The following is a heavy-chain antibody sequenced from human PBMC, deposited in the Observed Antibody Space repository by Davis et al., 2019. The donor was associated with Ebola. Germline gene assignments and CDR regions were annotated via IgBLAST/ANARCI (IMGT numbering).Heavy chain of an antibody. J-gene: IGHJ4*02. CDR3: ARGRPSWELDY. Sequence: GGSLRLSCAASGFTFINAWMNWVRQAPGRGLEWVSYISTRSRVIHYADSVKGRFTISRDNAKNSLYLQMNSLRDEDTAVYYCARGRPSWELDYWGLGTLVTVSS. D-gene: IGHD1-26*01. CDR1: GFTFINAW. CDR2: ISTRSRVI. V-gene: IGHV3-48*02.